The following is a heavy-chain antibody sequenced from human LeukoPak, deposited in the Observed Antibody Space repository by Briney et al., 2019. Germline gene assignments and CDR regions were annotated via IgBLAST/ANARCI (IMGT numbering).Heavy chain of an antibody. Sequence: PSETLSLTCAVYGGSFSGYYWSWIRQPPGKGLEWIGEINPSGSTNYNPSLKSRVTISVDTSKNQFSLKLSSVTAADTAVYYCARLRAAATSGAFDIWGQGTMVTVSS. D-gene: IGHD2-15*01. CDR1: GGSFSGYY. J-gene: IGHJ3*02. CDR3: ARLRAAATSGAFDI. CDR2: INPSGST. V-gene: IGHV4-34*01.